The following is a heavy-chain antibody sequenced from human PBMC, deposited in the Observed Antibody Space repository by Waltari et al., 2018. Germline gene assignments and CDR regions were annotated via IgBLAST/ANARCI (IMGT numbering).Heavy chain of an antibody. Sequence: QAQLVQSGAEVKKPGSSVKVSCKAYGGTFSSYSISWLRQAPGQGLEWMGRITPVFASTNYAQKFLGRVTMTTDESTTTAYMELNSLTSDDTAVYYCARDRGKYAMDVWGQGTAVTVSS. J-gene: IGHJ6*02. CDR2: ITPVFAST. CDR1: GGTFSSYS. D-gene: IGHD3-16*01. CDR3: ARDRGKYAMDV. V-gene: IGHV1-69*05.